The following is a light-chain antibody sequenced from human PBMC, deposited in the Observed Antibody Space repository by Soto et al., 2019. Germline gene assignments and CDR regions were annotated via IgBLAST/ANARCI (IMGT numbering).Light chain of an antibody. CDR2: AAS. CDR3: QHYKMYSPWT. Sequence: IQLTQSPSSLSASVGDRVTITCRASQGISSYLAWYQQKPGKAPKLLIYAASTLQSGVPSRFSGGGSGTDFTLTISSLQPDDFATYYCQHYKMYSPWTFGQGTKVDIK. V-gene: IGKV1-9*01. J-gene: IGKJ1*01. CDR1: QGISSY.